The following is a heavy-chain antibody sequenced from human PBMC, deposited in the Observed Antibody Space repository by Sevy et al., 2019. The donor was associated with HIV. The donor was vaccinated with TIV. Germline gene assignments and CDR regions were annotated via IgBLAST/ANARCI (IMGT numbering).Heavy chain of an antibody. CDR1: GYTFTDYY. J-gene: IGHJ4*02. CDR3: ARRGRAFAYGYGF. V-gene: IGHV1-2*02. D-gene: IGHD3-3*02. Sequence: ASVKVSCKASGYTFTDYYMHWVRQAPGQGLEWMGWINPNSGGTNYAQKFQGRVTMTRDTSISTAYMELSSLTSDDTAVYYCARRGRAFAYGYGFWGQRTLVTVSS. CDR2: INPNSGGT.